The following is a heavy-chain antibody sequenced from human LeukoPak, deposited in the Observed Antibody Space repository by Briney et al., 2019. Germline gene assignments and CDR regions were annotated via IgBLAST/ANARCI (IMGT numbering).Heavy chain of an antibody. Sequence: GGSLRLSCAASGFTFSSYAMSWVRQAPGKGLEWVSAISGSDGSTYYADSVKGRFTISRDNSKNTLYLQMNSLRAEDTAVYYCAKDRNGYSYGENFDYWGQGTLVTVSS. V-gene: IGHV3-23*01. CDR1: GFTFSSYA. D-gene: IGHD5-18*01. CDR3: AKDRNGYSYGENFDY. CDR2: ISGSDGST. J-gene: IGHJ4*02.